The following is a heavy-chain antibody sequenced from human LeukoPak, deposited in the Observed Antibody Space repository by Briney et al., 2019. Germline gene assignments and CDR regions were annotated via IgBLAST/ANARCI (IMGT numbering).Heavy chain of an antibody. V-gene: IGHV4-34*01. CDR1: GGSFSGYY. CDR2: MNHSGSS. D-gene: IGHD1-1*01. J-gene: IGHJ4*02. CDR3: ARTPWRSLDY. Sequence: PSETLSLTCAVNGGSFSGYYWSWIRQPPGKGLEWIGEMNHSGSSNYNPSLKSRVTISVDTSKNQLSLKLTSVTAADTAMYYCARTPWRSLDYWGQGTLVTVVS.